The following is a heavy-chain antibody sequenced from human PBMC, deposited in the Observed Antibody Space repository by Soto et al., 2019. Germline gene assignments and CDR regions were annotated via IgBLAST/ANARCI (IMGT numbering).Heavy chain of an antibody. CDR2: LGFDGGGR. J-gene: IGHJ6*02. Sequence: GGSLSLSDSASAFAFSRYFMHWFGPPPVNVLEWVAVLGFDGGGRYYADSVKGRFTISRDNSKNTLYLQMNSLRAEDTAVYYCARRRSSSEGDYYYYGMDVWGQGTTVTVSS. CDR3: ARRRSSSEGDYYYYGMDV. V-gene: IGHV3-30*19. CDR1: AFAFSRYF. D-gene: IGHD6-6*01.